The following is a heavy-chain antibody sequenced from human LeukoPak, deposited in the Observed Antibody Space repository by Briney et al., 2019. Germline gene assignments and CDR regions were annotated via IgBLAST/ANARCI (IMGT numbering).Heavy chain of an antibody. J-gene: IGHJ3*02. CDR1: GASFSDTTYY. Sequence: PSETLSLTCTVSGASFSDTTYYWAWFRQPPGKGLEWIASIYFSETKYNPSLKSRITISGDTSKNQFSLKLTSVTATDTAVYYCASPSKLVVSRGASDIWGQGTMVTVSA. CDR2: IYFSET. CDR3: ASPSKLVVSRGASDI. V-gene: IGHV4-39*01. D-gene: IGHD3-10*01.